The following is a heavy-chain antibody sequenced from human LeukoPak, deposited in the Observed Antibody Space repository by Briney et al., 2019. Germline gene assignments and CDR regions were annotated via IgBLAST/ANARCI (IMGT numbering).Heavy chain of an antibody. D-gene: IGHD6-19*01. CDR3: AKRFSSGWRYAFDI. CDR1: GFTFSSYA. J-gene: IGHJ3*02. V-gene: IGHV3-23*01. CDR2: ISDSGGST. Sequence: GGSLRLSCAASGFTFSSYAVSWVRQDPGKGLEWISAISDSGGSTYYADSVKGRFTISRDNSKNTLFLQMNSLRAEDTAIYYCAKRFSSGWRYAFDIWGQGTMVTVSS.